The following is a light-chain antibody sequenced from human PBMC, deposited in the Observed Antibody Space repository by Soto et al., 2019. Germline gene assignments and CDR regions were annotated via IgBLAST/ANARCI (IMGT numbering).Light chain of an antibody. Sequence: QLVLTQSPSASASLGASVKLTCTLSSGHSSYAIAWHQQQPKKGPRYLMKVNSDGSHTKGDGIPDRFSGSSSGAERYLTISSLQSEDEADYYCQTWDTDNVVFGGGTKLTVL. V-gene: IGLV4-69*01. CDR1: SGHSSYA. CDR2: VNSDGSH. CDR3: QTWDTDNVV. J-gene: IGLJ2*01.